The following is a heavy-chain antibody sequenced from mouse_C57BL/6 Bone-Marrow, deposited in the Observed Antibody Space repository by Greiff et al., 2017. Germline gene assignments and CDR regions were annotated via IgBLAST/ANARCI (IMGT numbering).Heavy chain of an antibody. Sequence: EVQRVESGGDLVKPGGSLKLSCAASGFTFSSYGMSWVRPTPDKRLEWVATISSGGSYTYYPDSVKGRFTISRDNAKNTLYLQMSSLKSEDTAMYYCARRSYGSSLDYWGQGTTLTVSS. V-gene: IGHV5-6*01. J-gene: IGHJ2*01. CDR1: GFTFSSYG. D-gene: IGHD1-1*01. CDR2: ISSGGSYT. CDR3: ARRSYGSSLDY.